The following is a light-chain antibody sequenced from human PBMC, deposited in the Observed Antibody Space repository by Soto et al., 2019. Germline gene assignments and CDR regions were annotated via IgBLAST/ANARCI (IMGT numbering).Light chain of an antibody. V-gene: IGKV1-5*03. CDR2: KTS. J-gene: IGKJ1*01. CDR1: ETITNW. Sequence: DIQMTQSPSTLSASIGDRVTITCRASETITNWLAWYQQKPGKAPKVLIYKTSSLESGVPSRFRGSGSGTEFTLTINSLQPDDFATYYCQQYESYWTFGQGTKVEVK. CDR3: QQYESYWT.